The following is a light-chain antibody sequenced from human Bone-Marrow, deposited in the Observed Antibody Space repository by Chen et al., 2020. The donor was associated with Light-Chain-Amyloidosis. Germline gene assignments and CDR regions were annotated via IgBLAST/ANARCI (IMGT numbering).Light chain of an antibody. V-gene: IGLV2-14*01. CDR3: SSYRSSSTWV. CDR1: ISDVGAYNY. J-gene: IGLJ3*02. CDR2: AVT. Sequence: QAALTQPASVSGSPGQSITISCTGTISDVGAYNYVSWYQQHPGKAPKVMIYAVTNRPSGVSDRFSGSKSGNTASLTISRLQAEDEADYYCSSYRSSSTWVFGGGTKLTVL.